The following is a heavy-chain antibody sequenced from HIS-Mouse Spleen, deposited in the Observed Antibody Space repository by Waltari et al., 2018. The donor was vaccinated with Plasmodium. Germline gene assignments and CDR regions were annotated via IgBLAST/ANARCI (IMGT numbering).Heavy chain of an antibody. Sequence: EVQLLESGGGLVQPGGSLRLSCAASGFTFSSYAMSLVRQAPGRGLELVSAIRGRGGRKYYADSVKGRFTISIDNSKNTLYLQMNSLRAEDTAVYYCAKSSKGTGDLWDYWGQGTLVTVSS. CDR3: AKSSKGTGDLWDY. J-gene: IGHJ4*02. CDR1: GFTFSSYA. V-gene: IGHV3-23*01. CDR2: IRGRGGRK. D-gene: IGHD7-27*01.